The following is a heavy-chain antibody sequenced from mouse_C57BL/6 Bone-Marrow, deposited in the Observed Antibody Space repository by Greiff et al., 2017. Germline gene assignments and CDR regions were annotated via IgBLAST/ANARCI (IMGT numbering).Heavy chain of an antibody. D-gene: IGHD1-1*01. V-gene: IGHV14-3*01. CDR2: IDPANGNT. J-gene: IGHJ2*01. Sequence: VHVKQSVAELVRPGASVKLSCTASGFNITNTYMTWVKQRPEQGLEWIGRIDPANGNTKYAPKFQGKATITADTSSNTAYLQLSSLTSEDTAIYYCASGYYGSSDGDFDDWGQGTTLTVSS. CDR1: GFNITNTY. CDR3: ASGYYGSSDGDFDD.